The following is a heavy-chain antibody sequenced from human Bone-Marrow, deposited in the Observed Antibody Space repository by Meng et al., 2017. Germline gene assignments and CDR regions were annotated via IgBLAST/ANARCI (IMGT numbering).Heavy chain of an antibody. CDR3: ARDSSGSGDEIDC. Sequence: GESLKISCAASGFTFSSYSMNWVRQAPGKGLEWVSSISSSGTTKYYADSVKGRFTISRDNAKNSLFLYMNSLRGDDTAVYYCARDSSGSGDEIDCWGQGTLVTVSS. CDR1: GFTFSSYS. CDR2: ISSSGTTK. J-gene: IGHJ4*02. V-gene: IGHV3-48*01. D-gene: IGHD3-10*01.